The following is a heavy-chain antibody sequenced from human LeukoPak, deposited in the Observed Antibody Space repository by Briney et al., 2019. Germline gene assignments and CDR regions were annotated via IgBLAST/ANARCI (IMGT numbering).Heavy chain of an antibody. CDR3: ARDDISSGYYHQR. CDR2: IIPILGIA. Sequence: SVKVSCKASGGTFSSYAISWVRQAPGQGLEWMGRIIPILGIANYAQKFQGRVTITADKSTSTAYMEPSSLRSEDTAVYYCARDDISSGYYHQRWGQGTLVTVSS. V-gene: IGHV1-69*04. D-gene: IGHD3-22*01. CDR1: GGTFSSYA. J-gene: IGHJ1*01.